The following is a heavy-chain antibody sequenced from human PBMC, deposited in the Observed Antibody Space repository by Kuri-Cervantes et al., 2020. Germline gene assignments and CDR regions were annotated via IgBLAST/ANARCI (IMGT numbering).Heavy chain of an antibody. CDR1: GGSISSSNW. CDR2: IYYTGTT. V-gene: IGHV4-4*02. D-gene: IGHD4-17*01. CDR3: ASQNPYGDYSNWFDP. Sequence: GSLRLSCAVSGGSISSSNWWSWVRQPPGKDLEWIASIYYTGTTYYNPSLKSRVTISVDTSKNQFSLKLSSVTAADTAVYYCASQNPYGDYSNWFDPWGQGTLVTVSS. J-gene: IGHJ5*02.